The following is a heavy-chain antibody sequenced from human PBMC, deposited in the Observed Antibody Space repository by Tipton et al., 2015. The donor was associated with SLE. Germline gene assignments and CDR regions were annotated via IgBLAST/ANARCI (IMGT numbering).Heavy chain of an antibody. J-gene: IGHJ4*02. Sequence: GLVKPSETLSLNCSVSGGSITDFYWSWLRQYAGKGLEFIGRIYNIGNTNYNPSLKSRVTVSLDTSKGQFSLNLRSVTAADTAVYYCARGGGSYYDYWGQGTLVTVSS. V-gene: IGHV4-4*07. CDR3: ARGGGSYYDY. D-gene: IGHD1-26*01. CDR2: IYNIGNT. CDR1: GGSITDFY.